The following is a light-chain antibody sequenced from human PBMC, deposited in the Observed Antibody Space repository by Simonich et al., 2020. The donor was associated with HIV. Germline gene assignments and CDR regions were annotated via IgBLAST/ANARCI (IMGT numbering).Light chain of an antibody. CDR2: KDT. J-gene: IGLJ3*02. V-gene: IGLV3-25*03. CDR1: ALPNQY. Sequence: SYELTQPPSVSVSPGQTARITCSGDALPNQYAYWFQQKPGQAPVLLICKDTERPSGIPERFSGSSSGTSVTLTISGVQAEDEADYYCQSADSSGTYRVFGGGTKLTVL. CDR3: QSADSSGTYRV.